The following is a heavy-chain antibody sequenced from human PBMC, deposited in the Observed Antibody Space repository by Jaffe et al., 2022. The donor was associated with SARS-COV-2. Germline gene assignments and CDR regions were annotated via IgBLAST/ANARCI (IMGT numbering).Heavy chain of an antibody. V-gene: IGHV3-23*01. Sequence: EVQLLESGGGLAQPGGSLGLSCAASGFTFSSYAMSWVRQAPGKGLEWVSTISGSGRSTYYADSVKGRFTISRDNSKNTVYLQMDSLRAEDTAVYYCARDPGGGPDYWGQGTLVTVSS. D-gene: IGHD2-15*01. CDR3: ARDPGGGPDY. J-gene: IGHJ4*02. CDR1: GFTFSSYA. CDR2: ISGSGRST.